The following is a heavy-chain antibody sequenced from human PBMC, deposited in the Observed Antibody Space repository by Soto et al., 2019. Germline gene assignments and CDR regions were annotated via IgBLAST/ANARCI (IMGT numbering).Heavy chain of an antibody. V-gene: IGHV3-7*03. D-gene: IGHD2-2*01. J-gene: IGHJ4*02. Sequence: GGSLRVSCAASGFIFSDYWMSWVRQAPGKGPEWVANIKFDGSEKQYVDSVRGRFTISRDNSRNSLFLQMNSLRAGDTAVYYCVKDGGYCSSSTCYSPRNHYFDSWGQGTLVTVSS. CDR2: IKFDGSEK. CDR3: VKDGGYCSSSTCYSPRNHYFDS. CDR1: GFIFSDYW.